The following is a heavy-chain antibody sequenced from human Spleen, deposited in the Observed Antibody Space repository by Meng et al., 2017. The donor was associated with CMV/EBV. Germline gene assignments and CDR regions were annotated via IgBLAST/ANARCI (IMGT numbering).Heavy chain of an antibody. J-gene: IGHJ5*02. Sequence: ASVKVSCKASGYTFTSFDITWVRQATGQGLELLGWMNPNSGNTGYAQKIQGRVTMTRNTSINTAYMELSSLRSEDTAVYYCAREQGRFIDPWGQGTLVTVSS. V-gene: IGHV1-8*01. CDR3: AREQGRFIDP. CDR1: GYTFTSFD. D-gene: IGHD3-3*01. CDR2: MNPNSGNT.